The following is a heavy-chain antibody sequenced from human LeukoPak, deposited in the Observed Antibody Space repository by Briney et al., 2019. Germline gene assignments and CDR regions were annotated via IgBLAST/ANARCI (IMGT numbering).Heavy chain of an antibody. V-gene: IGHV4-31*03. CDR1: GGSISSGGYY. J-gene: IGHJ4*02. CDR2: IYYSGST. D-gene: IGHD4-17*01. CDR3: ARGIGAVTTHGDGGYFDY. Sequence: SQTLSLTCTVSGGSISSGGYYWSWIRQHPGKGLEWIGYIYYSGSTYYNPSLKSRVTISVDTSKNQFSLKLSSATAADTAVYYCARGIGAVTTHGDGGYFDYWGQGTLVTVSS.